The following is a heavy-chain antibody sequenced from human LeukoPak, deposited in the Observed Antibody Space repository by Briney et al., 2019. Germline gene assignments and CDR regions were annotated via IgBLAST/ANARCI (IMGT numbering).Heavy chain of an antibody. Sequence: ASVKVSCKVSGYTLTELSMHWVRQAPGKGLEWMGGFDPEDGETIYAQKFQGRVTMTEDTSTDTAYMELSSLRSEDTAVYYCAIDSRLRALSYGGTSDYYGMDVWGQGTTVTVSS. D-gene: IGHD4-23*01. V-gene: IGHV1-24*01. CDR2: FDPEDGET. CDR3: AIDSRLRALSYGGTSDYYGMDV. J-gene: IGHJ6*02. CDR1: GYTLTELS.